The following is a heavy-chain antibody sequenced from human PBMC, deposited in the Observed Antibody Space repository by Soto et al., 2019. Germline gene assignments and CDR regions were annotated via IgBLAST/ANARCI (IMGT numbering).Heavy chain of an antibody. J-gene: IGHJ4*02. CDR1: GGSISSGGYS. Sequence: SETLSLTCAVSGGSISSGGYSWSWVRQPPGKGLEWIGEIYHSGSINYNPSLKSRVRISVDKSKNQFSLTLSSVTAADTAVYYCARASQHYYGSGSYYLDYWGQGTLVTVSS. V-gene: IGHV4-4*02. CDR2: IYHSGSI. D-gene: IGHD3-10*01. CDR3: ARASQHYYGSGSYYLDY.